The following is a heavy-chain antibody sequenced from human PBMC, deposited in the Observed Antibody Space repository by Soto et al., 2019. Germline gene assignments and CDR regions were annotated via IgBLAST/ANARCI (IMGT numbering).Heavy chain of an antibody. D-gene: IGHD4-17*01. Sequence: QVQLVESGGGVVQPGRSLRLSCAASGFTFSNYGMHWVRQAPGKGLEWVAVIWYAGSNKYYADSVKGRFTISRDNSKNTLYLQMNSLRAEDTAVYYCAREDYGGSHDYWGQGTLVTVSS. V-gene: IGHV3-33*01. J-gene: IGHJ4*02. CDR2: IWYAGSNK. CDR3: AREDYGGSHDY. CDR1: GFTFSNYG.